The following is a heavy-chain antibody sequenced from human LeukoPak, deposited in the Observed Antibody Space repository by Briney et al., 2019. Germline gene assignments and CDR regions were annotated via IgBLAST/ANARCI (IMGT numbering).Heavy chain of an antibody. CDR3: ARDSVTMVRGATLYFFDY. J-gene: IGHJ4*02. CDR1: GYTFTSYG. V-gene: IGHV1-18*01. Sequence: ASVKVTCKASGYTFTSYGISWVRQAPGQGLEWMGFISTYNGNTNYAQKLQGRVTMTTDTSTSTAYMDLRSLRSGATDVSDCARDSVTMVRGATLYFFDYWRQGTLVSVST. D-gene: IGHD3-10*01. CDR2: ISTYNGNT.